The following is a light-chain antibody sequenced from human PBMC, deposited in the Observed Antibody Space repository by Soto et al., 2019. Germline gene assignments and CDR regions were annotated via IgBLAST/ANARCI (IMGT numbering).Light chain of an antibody. V-gene: IGKV3-11*01. Sequence: EIVLTQSPATLSLSPGERATLSCRASQSVSSYLAWYQKKPGQAPRLLIYDASNRATGIPARFSGSGSGTDLTLTISSLEPEDFAVYYCQQRSNWPTFGQGTRLEIK. CDR3: QQRSNWPT. J-gene: IGKJ5*01. CDR2: DAS. CDR1: QSVSSY.